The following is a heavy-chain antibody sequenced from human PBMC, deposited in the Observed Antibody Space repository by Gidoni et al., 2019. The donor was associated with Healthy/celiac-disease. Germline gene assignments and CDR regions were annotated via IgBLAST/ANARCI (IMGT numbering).Heavy chain of an antibody. D-gene: IGHD3-9*01. CDR2: ISWNSGSI. J-gene: IGHJ4*02. CDR3: AKGYYDILTSYFDY. CDR1: GFPFDDYA. V-gene: IGHV3-9*01. Sequence: EVQLVESGGGLVQPGRSLRLSCAASGFPFDDYAMNWVRQAPGKGLEWVSGISWNSGSIGYADSVKGRFTISRDNAKNSLYLQMNSLRAEDTALYYCAKGYYDILTSYFDYWGQGTLVTVSS.